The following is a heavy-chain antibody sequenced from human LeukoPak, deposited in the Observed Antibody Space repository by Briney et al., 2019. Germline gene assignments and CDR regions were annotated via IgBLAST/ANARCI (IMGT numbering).Heavy chain of an antibody. CDR1: GYTFTSYG. D-gene: IGHD6-13*01. V-gene: IGHV1-18*01. CDR3: ARALSVAAADLDAFDI. Sequence: ASVKVSCKASGYTFTSYGISRVRQAPGQGLEWMGWISAYNGNTNYAQKLQGRVTMTTDTSTSTAYMELRSLRSDDTAVYYCARALSVAAADLDAFDIWGQGTMVTVSS. CDR2: ISAYNGNT. J-gene: IGHJ3*02.